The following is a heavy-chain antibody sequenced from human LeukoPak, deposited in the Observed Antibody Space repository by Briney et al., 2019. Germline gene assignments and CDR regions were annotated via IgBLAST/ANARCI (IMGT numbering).Heavy chain of an antibody. Sequence: SVKVSCKASGGTFSSYAISWVRQAPGQGLEWMGGIIPIFGTANYAQKFQGRVTITADESTSTAYMELSSLRSEDTAVYYCARGPLRNDSWSGLLSYYFDYWGQGTLVTVSS. V-gene: IGHV1-69*01. CDR1: GGTFSSYA. CDR3: ARGPLRNDSWSGLLSYYFDY. D-gene: IGHD3-3*01. CDR2: IIPIFGTA. J-gene: IGHJ4*02.